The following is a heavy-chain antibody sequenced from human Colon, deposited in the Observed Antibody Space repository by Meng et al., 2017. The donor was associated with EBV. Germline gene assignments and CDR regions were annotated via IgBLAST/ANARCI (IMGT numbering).Heavy chain of an antibody. J-gene: IGHJ4*02. V-gene: IGHV7-4-1*02. CDR3: ARDSPLDGYSLLDY. Sequence: QVQLVQSGSELKPPGASVKVSCRPSGYTFTSYAINWVRQAPGQGPDWMGWIDPNTGNPTYDQGFTGRFVFSLDTSVSTAYLQINSLRADDTAVYYCARDSPLDGYSLLDYWGQGTLVTVSS. D-gene: IGHD5-24*01. CDR1: GYTFTSYA. CDR2: IDPNTGNP.